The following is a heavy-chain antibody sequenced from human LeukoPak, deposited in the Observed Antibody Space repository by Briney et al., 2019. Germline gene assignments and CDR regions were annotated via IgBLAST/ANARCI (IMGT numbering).Heavy chain of an antibody. J-gene: IGHJ4*02. V-gene: IGHV3-74*01. CDR3: ARVIVGATGFDY. Sequence: PGGSLRLSCAASGFTFSSHWMHWVRQAPGKGLVWVSRINTDASTTNYADSVKGRFTISRDNAKNTLYLQMNSLRAEDTAVYYCARVIVGATGFDYWGQGTLVTVSS. D-gene: IGHD1-26*01. CDR1: GFTFSSHW. CDR2: INTDASTT.